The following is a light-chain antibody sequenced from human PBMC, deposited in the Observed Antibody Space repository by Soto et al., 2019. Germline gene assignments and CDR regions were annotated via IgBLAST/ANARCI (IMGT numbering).Light chain of an antibody. CDR2: LEGSGSY. V-gene: IGLV4-60*03. CDR3: ETWDSNTRV. CDR1: SGHSSYI. J-gene: IGLJ1*01. Sequence: QSVLTQSSSASASQGSSVKLTCTLSSGHSSYIIAWHQQQPGKAPRYLMKLEGSGSYNKGSGVPDRFSGSSSGADRYLTISNLQSEDEADYYCETWDSNTRVFGTGTKLTVL.